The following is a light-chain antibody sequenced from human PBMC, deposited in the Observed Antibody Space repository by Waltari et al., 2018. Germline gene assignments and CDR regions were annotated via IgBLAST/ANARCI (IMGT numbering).Light chain of an antibody. J-gene: IGLJ2*01. CDR2: DVS. V-gene: IGLV2-11*01. CDR1: TGEVGGYHY. CDR3: CSYAGSYTVV. Sequence: QSALTQPRSVSGSPGQSVTISCTGPTGEVGGYHYVSWYQQHPGKAPKAIIYDVSKRPSGVPDRFSGSKSGKTASLTISGLQAEDEADYYCCSYAGSYTVVFGGGTKLTVL.